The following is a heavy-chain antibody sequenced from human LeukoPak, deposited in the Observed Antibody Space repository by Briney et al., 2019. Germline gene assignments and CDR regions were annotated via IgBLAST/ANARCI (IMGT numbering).Heavy chain of an antibody. CDR1: GGSISSSY. V-gene: IGHV4-4*07. Sequence: SETLSLTCTVSGGSISSSYGSWIRQPAGKGLEWIGSIYYSGSTYYNPSLKSRVTISVDTSKNQFSLKLSAVTAADTAVYYCARVSPSLYDSSGYYNDYWGQGTLVTVSS. CDR2: IYYSGST. CDR3: ARVSPSLYDSSGYYNDY. J-gene: IGHJ4*02. D-gene: IGHD3-22*01.